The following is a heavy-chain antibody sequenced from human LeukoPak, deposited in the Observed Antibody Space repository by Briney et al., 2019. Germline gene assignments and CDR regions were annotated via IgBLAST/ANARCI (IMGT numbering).Heavy chain of an antibody. CDR1: GGSFSSYY. J-gene: IGHJ4*02. Sequence: PSETLSLTCAVYGGSFSSYYWGWIRQPPGKGLEWIGTIYYSGSTYYNPSLKSRVTISVDTSKNQFSLKLSSVTAADTAVYYCARVVPMYSSDWYDDYWGQGTLVTVSS. D-gene: IGHD6-19*01. CDR3: ARVVPMYSSDWYDDY. CDR2: IYYSGST. V-gene: IGHV4-39*01.